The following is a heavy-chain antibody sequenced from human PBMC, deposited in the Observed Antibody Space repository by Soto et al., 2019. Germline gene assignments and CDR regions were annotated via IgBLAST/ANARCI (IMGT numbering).Heavy chain of an antibody. CDR3: ARVENYVFWSVYHYYSYGMDV. Sequence: PGGSLRLSCAASGFTFSSYSMNWVRQAPGKGLEWVSYISSSSSTIYYADSVKGRFTISRDNAKNSLYLQMNSLREEDTAVYYCARVENYVFWSVYHYYSYGMDVGGQGTRVTVSS. V-gene: IGHV3-48*02. CDR2: ISSSSSTI. J-gene: IGHJ6*02. D-gene: IGHD3-3*01. CDR1: GFTFSSYS.